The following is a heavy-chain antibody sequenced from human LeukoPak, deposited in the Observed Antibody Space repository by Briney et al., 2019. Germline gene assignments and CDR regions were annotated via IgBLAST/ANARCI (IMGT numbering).Heavy chain of an antibody. J-gene: IGHJ3*02. V-gene: IGHV5-51*01. D-gene: IGHD3-22*01. CDR3: ARPTYYYNSSGYLDAFDI. CDR1: GYSFTNYW. CDR2: IYPGDSHT. Sequence: GESLKVSCKGSGYSFTNYWIGWVRQMPGKGLEWMGIIYPGDSHTRYSPSFQGQVTISADKSISTAYLQWSSLKASDTAMYYCARPTYYYNSSGYLDAFDIWGQGTMVTVSS.